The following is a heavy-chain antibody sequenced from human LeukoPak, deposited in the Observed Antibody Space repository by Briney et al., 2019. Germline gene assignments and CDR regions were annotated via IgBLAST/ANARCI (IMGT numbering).Heavy chain of an antibody. CDR1: GFPFSDSW. Sequence: GGSLRLSCAVSGFPFSDSWMYWVRQAPGKGLEGVANIKKDGTGISYVDSVRGRFIISRDNARNSLYLQMDSLRGEDTAVYFCAGGNAMEVWGKGAAGTVSS. V-gene: IGHV3-7*03. J-gene: IGHJ6*03. CDR3: AGGNAMEV. CDR2: IKKDGTGI. D-gene: IGHD1-1*01.